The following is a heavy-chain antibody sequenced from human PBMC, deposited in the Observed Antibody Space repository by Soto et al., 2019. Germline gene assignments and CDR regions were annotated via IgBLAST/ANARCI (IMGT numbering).Heavy chain of an antibody. J-gene: IGHJ4*02. D-gene: IGHD3-10*01. Sequence: QVQLVQSGAEVKRPGSSLKVSCETSGGTSTIYTITWVRQAPGQGLQWMGRIVPTLRITNYAQEFQGRLTITADTPTSTVHMERSSLTSEDAAVYYCTTQKFGAGRVGVQYWGQGTLVTVSS. CDR1: GGTSTIYT. CDR2: IVPTLRIT. V-gene: IGHV1-69*02. CDR3: TTQKFGAGRVGVQY.